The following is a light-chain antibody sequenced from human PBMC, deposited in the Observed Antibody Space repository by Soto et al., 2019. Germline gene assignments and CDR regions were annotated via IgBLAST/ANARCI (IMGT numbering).Light chain of an antibody. J-gene: IGLJ1*01. CDR2: NNN. CDR1: SSNIGSNT. V-gene: IGLV1-44*01. CDR3: AAWDDSLNGLV. Sequence: QPVLTQPPSASGTPGQRVTISCSGSSSNIGSNTVNWYQQLPGTAPKLLIYNNNQRPSGVPDRFSGSKSGTSASLAISGLQSEDEADYYCAAWDDSLNGLVFGTGTKVT.